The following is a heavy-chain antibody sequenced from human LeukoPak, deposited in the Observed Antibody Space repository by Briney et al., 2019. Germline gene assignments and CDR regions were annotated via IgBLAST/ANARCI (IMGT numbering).Heavy chain of an antibody. CDR3: ARAAPDTAMVLDV. Sequence: TSETLSLTCTVSGYSISSGYYWGWIRQPPGKGLEWIGSIYHSGSTYYNPSLKSRVTISVDTSKNQFSLKLSSVTAADTAVYYCARAAPDTAMVLDVWGQGTTVTVSS. CDR2: IYHSGST. J-gene: IGHJ6*02. CDR1: GYSISSGYY. V-gene: IGHV4-38-2*02. D-gene: IGHD5-18*01.